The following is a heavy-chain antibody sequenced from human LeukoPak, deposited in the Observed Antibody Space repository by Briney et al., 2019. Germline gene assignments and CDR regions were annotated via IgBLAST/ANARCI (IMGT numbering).Heavy chain of an antibody. CDR1: GYSISSGYY. J-gene: IGHJ4*02. CDR2: IYHSGST. CDR3: ARGPLRYYFDY. Sequence: SETLSLTCAVSGYSISSGYYWGWIRQPPGKGLEWIGSIYHSGSTYYNPSLKSRVTISVDTSKNQFSLKLSSVTAADTAVYYCARGPLRYYFDYWGQGILVTVSS. V-gene: IGHV4-38-2*01.